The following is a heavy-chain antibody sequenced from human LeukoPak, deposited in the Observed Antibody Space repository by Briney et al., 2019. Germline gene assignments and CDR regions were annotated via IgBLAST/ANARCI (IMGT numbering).Heavy chain of an antibody. CDR2: IYYSGST. D-gene: IGHD3-9*01. CDR1: GGSISSYY. V-gene: IGHV4-59*12. CDR3: ARMAILTGYSIRLDV. J-gene: IGHJ6*04. Sequence: PTETLSHTCTVPGGSISSYYGSSVRQPPGKGLERVGHIYYSGSTNYNASRKSRVTITVDTYNNQFAQKLTSVRAADTAVYYCARMAILTGYSIRLDVRGKGTTGTGSP.